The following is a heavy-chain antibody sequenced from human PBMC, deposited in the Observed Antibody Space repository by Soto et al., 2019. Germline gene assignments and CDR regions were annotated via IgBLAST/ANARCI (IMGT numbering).Heavy chain of an antibody. Sequence: EVQLVESGGGLVKPGGSLRLSCAASGFTFSKAWMSWVRQAPGKGPEWVGRVKSKTDGETTGYAAPVRGRFTISRDDSKSMVYLQMNSLKTEDTALYYCTEDVRRSAAWGFDPWGEGTLVTVSS. J-gene: IGHJ5*02. V-gene: IGHV3-15*01. CDR3: TEDVRRSAAWGFDP. D-gene: IGHD6-13*01. CDR2: VKSKTDGETT. CDR1: GFTFSKAW.